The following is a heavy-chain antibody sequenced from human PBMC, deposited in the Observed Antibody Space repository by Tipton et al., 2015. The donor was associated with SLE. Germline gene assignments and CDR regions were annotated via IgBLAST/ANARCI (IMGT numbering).Heavy chain of an antibody. CDR2: ISSNGGST. V-gene: IGHV3-64D*09. J-gene: IGHJ3*02. Sequence: SLRLSCAASGFTFSSYAMHWVRQAPGKGLEYVSAISSNGGSTYYADSVKGRFTISRDNSKNTLYLQMSSLRAEDTAVYYCARASPSVVAFDIWGQGTMVTVSS. CDR1: GFTFSSYA. D-gene: IGHD2-15*01. CDR3: ARASPSVVAFDI.